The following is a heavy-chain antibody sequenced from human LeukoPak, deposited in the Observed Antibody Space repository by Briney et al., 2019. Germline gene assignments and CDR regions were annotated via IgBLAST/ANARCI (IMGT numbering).Heavy chain of an antibody. CDR1: GFTFSDYY. Sequence: PGGSLRLSCAASGFTFSDYYMSWIRQPPGKGLEWIGSIYHSGSTYYNPSLKSRVTISVDTSKNQFSLKLSSVTAADTAVYYCARRNSGSSEVDYWGQGTLVTVSS. D-gene: IGHD1-26*01. CDR2: IYHSGST. V-gene: IGHV4-38-2*01. J-gene: IGHJ4*02. CDR3: ARRNSGSSEVDY.